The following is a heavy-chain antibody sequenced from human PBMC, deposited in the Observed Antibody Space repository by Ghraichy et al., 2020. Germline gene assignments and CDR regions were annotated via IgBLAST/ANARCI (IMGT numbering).Heavy chain of an antibody. D-gene: IGHD5-18*01. Sequence: GGSLRLSCAASGFTVSSNYMSWVRQAPGKGLEWVSVIYSGGSTYYADSVKGRFTISRDNSKNTLYLQMNSLRAEDTAVYYCARQKSTAMARWKYYFDYWGQGTLVTVSS. V-gene: IGHV3-53*01. J-gene: IGHJ4*02. CDR3: ARQKSTAMARWKYYFDY. CDR1: GFTVSSNY. CDR2: IYSGGST.